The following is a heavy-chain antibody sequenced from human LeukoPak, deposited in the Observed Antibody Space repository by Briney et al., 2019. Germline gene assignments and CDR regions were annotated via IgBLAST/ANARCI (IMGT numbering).Heavy chain of an antibody. Sequence: SGPTQVNPTQTLTLTRNLPGFLLRTSGVGVGWIRQPPAKALEWRALIYWNNDNRYSPSLKSRLTITNDTSKNQVVLTMTNMDPVDTATYYCARYGDYKFLYYFHYWGQGTLVTVSS. CDR3: ARYGDYKFLYYFHY. CDR1: GFLLRTSGVG. D-gene: IGHD4-17*01. V-gene: IGHV2-5*01. J-gene: IGHJ4*02. CDR2: IYWNNDN.